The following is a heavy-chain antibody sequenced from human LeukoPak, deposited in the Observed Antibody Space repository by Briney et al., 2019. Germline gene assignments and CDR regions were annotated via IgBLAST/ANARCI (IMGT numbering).Heavy chain of an antibody. J-gene: IGHJ4*02. D-gene: IGHD3-22*01. CDR1: GNTFTGYH. CDR3: ARSGVRYDSSGPFDY. CDR2: INPNSGGT. V-gene: IGHV1-2*02. Sequence: ASVKVSCKASGNTFTGYHIHWVRQAPGQGLEWMGWINPNSGGTNYAQKFQGRVTMTRDTSISTAYMELNGLISDDTAVYYCARSGVRYDSSGPFDYWGQGTLVTVSS.